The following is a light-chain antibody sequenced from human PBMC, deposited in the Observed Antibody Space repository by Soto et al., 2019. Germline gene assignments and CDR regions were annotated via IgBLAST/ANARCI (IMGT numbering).Light chain of an antibody. CDR1: SSDVGGYNY. Sequence: QSALTQPPSASRSPGQSAAISCTGTSSDVGGYNYVSWYQQHPGKAPKLMIYEVNNRPSGVPDRFSGSKSGNTASLTVSGLQAEDEADYYCSSDAGSSNVFGTGTKVTV. J-gene: IGLJ1*01. CDR2: EVN. CDR3: SSDAGSSNV. V-gene: IGLV2-8*01.